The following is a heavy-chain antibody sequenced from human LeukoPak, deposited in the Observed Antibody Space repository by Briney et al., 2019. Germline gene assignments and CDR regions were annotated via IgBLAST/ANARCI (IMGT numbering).Heavy chain of an antibody. V-gene: IGHV4-31*03. Sequence: PSQTLSLTCTVSGGSISSGGYYWSWIRQHPGKGLEWIGYIYYSGSTYYNPSLKSRVTISVDTSKNQFSLELSSVTAADTAVYYCARMYYDFWSGYLDYWGQGTLVTVSS. D-gene: IGHD3-3*01. CDR1: GGSISSGGYY. J-gene: IGHJ4*02. CDR3: ARMYYDFWSGYLDY. CDR2: IYYSGST.